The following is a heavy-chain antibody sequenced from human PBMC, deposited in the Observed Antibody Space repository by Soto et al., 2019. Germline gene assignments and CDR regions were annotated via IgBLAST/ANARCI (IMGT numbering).Heavy chain of an antibody. CDR3: ATRPRAAGVGAYFDY. V-gene: IGHV1-69*12. Sequence: QVQLVQSGAEVKKPGSSVKVSCKASGGTFSSYAISWVRQAPGQGLEWMGGIIPIFGTANYAQKFQGRVTITADESTSTANMELSSLRSEDTAVDYCATRPRAAGVGAYFDYWGQGTLVTVSS. J-gene: IGHJ4*02. CDR2: IIPIFGTA. D-gene: IGHD6-13*01. CDR1: GGTFSSYA.